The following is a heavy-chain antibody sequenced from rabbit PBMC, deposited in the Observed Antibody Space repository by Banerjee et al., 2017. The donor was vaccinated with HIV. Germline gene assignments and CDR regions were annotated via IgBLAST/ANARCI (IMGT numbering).Heavy chain of an antibody. Sequence: QEQLEESGGDLVKPEGSLTLTCKASGFSFSNKYVMCWVRQAPGKGLEWIACINSSSGNTVYATWAKGRFTISKTSSTTVTLQMTSLTAADTATYFCARDGAGYAGYGYARLWGPGTLVTVS. CDR1: GFSFSNKYV. CDR3: ARDGAGYAGYGYARL. V-gene: IGHV1S45*01. J-gene: IGHJ4*01. D-gene: IGHD6-1*01. CDR2: INSSSGNT.